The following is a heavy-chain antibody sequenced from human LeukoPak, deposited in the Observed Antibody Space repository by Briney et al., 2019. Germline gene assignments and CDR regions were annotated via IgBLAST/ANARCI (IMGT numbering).Heavy chain of an antibody. Sequence: PSETLSLTCTVSGGSISSYYWNWIRQPAGKGLEWIGRIYTSGSTNYNPSLKRRVTMSVDTSKNQFSLKLSSVTAADTAVYYCARGPKYYDIWSAPQPYYMDVWGKGTTVTVSS. V-gene: IGHV4-4*07. CDR3: ARGPKYYDIWSAPQPYYMDV. D-gene: IGHD3-3*01. CDR2: IYTSGST. J-gene: IGHJ6*03. CDR1: GGSISSYY.